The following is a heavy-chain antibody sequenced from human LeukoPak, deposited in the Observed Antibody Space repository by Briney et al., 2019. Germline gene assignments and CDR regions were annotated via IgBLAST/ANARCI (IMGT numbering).Heavy chain of an antibody. J-gene: IGHJ4*02. V-gene: IGHV2-70*11. CDR3: ARATYYYDSSGSSGSNGVDY. CDR2: IDWDDDK. D-gene: IGHD3-22*01. CDR1: GFSLSTSGMC. Sequence: RGSGPTLVKPTQALTLTCTFSGFSLSTSGMCVSWIRQPPGKALEWLARIDWDDDKYYSTSLKTRLTISKDTSKNQVVLTMTNMDPVDTATYYCARATYYYDSSGSSGSNGVDYWGQGTLVTVSS.